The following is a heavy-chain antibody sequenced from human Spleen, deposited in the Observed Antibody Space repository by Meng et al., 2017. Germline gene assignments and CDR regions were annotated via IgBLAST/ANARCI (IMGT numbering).Heavy chain of an antibody. CDR1: GFSFSSYA. CDR3: TKRRGSTYGSFDS. D-gene: IGHD5-18*01. J-gene: IGHJ4*02. Sequence: GESLKISCAASGFSFSSYAMSWVRHAPGKGLEWVSALSGGGFTTYYADSEKGRFAISRDNSKNTLSLQMNSLRAEDTAVYYCTKRRGSTYGSFDSWGQGTLVTVSS. V-gene: IGHV3-23*01. CDR2: LSGGGFTT.